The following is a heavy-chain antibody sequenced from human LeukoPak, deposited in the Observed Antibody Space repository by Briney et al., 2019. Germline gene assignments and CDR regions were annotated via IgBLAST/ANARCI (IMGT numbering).Heavy chain of an antibody. Sequence: SGGSLRLSCAASGFTVSSNYMSWVRQAPGKGLEWVSVIYSGGSTYYADSVKGRFTISRDNSKNTLHLQMNSLRAEDTAVYYCARDHRRWSGYYNYYGMDVWGQGTTVTVSS. J-gene: IGHJ6*02. V-gene: IGHV3-66*01. D-gene: IGHD3-3*01. CDR2: IYSGGST. CDR3: ARDHRRWSGYYNYYGMDV. CDR1: GFTVSSNY.